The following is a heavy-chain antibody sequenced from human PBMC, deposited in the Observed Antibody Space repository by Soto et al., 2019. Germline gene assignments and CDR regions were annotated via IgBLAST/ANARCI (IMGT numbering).Heavy chain of an antibody. Sequence: QVQLVQSGAEVKKPGSSVKVSCKASVGTFSSYAISWVRQAPGQGLEWMGGIIPIFGTANYAQKFQGRVTITADESTSTAYMELSSLRSEDTAVYYCASRVMVRGGMGFDYWGQGPLVTVSS. V-gene: IGHV1-69*01. CDR2: IIPIFGTA. D-gene: IGHD3-10*01. CDR1: VGTFSSYA. J-gene: IGHJ4*02. CDR3: ASRVMVRGGMGFDY.